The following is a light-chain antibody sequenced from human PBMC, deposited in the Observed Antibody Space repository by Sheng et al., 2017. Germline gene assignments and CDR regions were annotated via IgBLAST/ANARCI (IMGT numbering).Light chain of an antibody. CDR3: HQYGGSRET. CDR2: GAS. J-gene: IGKJ1*01. V-gene: IGKV3-20*01. CDR1: QSVSSY. Sequence: EIVMTQSPATLSVSPGGGATLSCRASQSVSSYLAWYQQKPGQIPRLLIYGASTRATGIPDRFSGSGSGTHFTLTISRLEPEDFAVYYCHQYGGSRETFGQGTKVEVK.